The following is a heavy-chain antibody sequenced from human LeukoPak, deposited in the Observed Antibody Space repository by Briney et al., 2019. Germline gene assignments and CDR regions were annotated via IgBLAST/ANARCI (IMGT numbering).Heavy chain of an antibody. V-gene: IGHV1-8*01. CDR3: ARDIRGTDAFDI. CDR2: MNPNSGNT. J-gene: IGHJ3*02. CDR1: GYTFTSYD. Sequence: GASVKVSCKASGYTFTSYDINWVRQATGQGLEWMGWMNPNSGNTGHAQKFQGRVTMTRNTSISTAYMELSSLRSEDTAVYYCARDIRGTDAFDIWGQGTMVTVSS. D-gene: IGHD3-16*01.